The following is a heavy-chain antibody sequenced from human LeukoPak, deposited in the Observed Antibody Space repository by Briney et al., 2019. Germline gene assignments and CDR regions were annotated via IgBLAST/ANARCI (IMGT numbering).Heavy chain of an antibody. V-gene: IGHV4-38-2*02. CDR3: ARGPGISGDHIYPDY. CDR1: GYSISSGKY. D-gene: IGHD2-21*01. Sequence: KPSETLSLTCSVSGYSISSGKYWAWIRQTPGKGLEWIGSIYESGSTYYTPSLKSRVTMSVDTSKNQFSLSLTSVTAADTAVYFCARGPGISGDHIYPDYWGQGIQVTASS. J-gene: IGHJ4*02. CDR2: IYESGST.